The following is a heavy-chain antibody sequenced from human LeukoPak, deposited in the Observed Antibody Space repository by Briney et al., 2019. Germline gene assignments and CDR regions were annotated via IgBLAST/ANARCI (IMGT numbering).Heavy chain of an antibody. CDR3: ARAWDNSGLDY. D-gene: IGHD3-22*01. CDR1: GGSFSGYY. V-gene: IGHV4-34*01. Sequence: SETLSLTCAVYGGSFSGYYWSWIRQPHGKVLEWIGEINHIGSTTYNPSLKSRATISVDTSKKQSSLKLGSVTAAATAGSYFARAWDNSGLDYWGQGTLVTVSS. J-gene: IGHJ4*02. CDR2: INHIGST.